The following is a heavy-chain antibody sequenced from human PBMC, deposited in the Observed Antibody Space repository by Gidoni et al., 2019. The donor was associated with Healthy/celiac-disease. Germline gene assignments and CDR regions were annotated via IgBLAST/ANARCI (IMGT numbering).Heavy chain of an antibody. D-gene: IGHD4-17*01. CDR3: ARGPPGGYGDYYLEIDY. Sequence: EVQLVASGGGLVKPGGSLRPSCPASEFTFVLYSMNWVRQAPGKGLEWVSAIRSSSSYRYYEDSVKGRFTISRDNAKYSLYLKMNSLRAEDTAVYYCARGPPGGYGDYYLEIDYWGQGTLVTVSS. CDR1: EFTFVLYS. V-gene: IGHV3-21*01. J-gene: IGHJ4*02. CDR2: IRSSSSYR.